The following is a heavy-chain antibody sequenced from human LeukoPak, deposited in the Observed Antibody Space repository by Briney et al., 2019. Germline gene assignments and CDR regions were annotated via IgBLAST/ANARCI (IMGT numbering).Heavy chain of an antibody. CDR2: IYSGGST. V-gene: IGHV3-53*01. D-gene: IGHD3-22*01. CDR3: ARAGYDSSGYSPFDY. CDR1: GFTVSSNY. Sequence: GGSLRLSCAASGFTVSSNYMTWVRQAPGKGLEWVSVIYSGGSTYYADSVKGRFTISRDNSKNTLYLQMNSLRAEDTAVYYCARAGYDSSGYSPFDYWGQGTLVTVSS. J-gene: IGHJ4*01.